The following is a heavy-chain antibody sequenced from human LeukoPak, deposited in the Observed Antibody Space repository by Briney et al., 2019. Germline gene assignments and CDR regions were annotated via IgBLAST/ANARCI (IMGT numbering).Heavy chain of an antibody. CDR3: ATPYGSGSIRYYYYGMDV. Sequence: ASVKVSCKASGYTFTSYYMHWVRQAPGQGLEWMGIINPSGGSTSYAQKFQGRVTMTEDTSTDTAYMELSSLRSEDTAVYYCATPYGSGSIRYYYYGMDVWGQGTTVTVSS. CDR1: GYTFTSYY. D-gene: IGHD3-10*01. CDR2: INPSGGST. V-gene: IGHV1-46*01. J-gene: IGHJ6*02.